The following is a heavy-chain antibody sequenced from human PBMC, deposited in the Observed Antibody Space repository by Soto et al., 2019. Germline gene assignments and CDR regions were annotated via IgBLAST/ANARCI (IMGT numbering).Heavy chain of an antibody. J-gene: IGHJ3*02. CDR3: ARVERGTATTVVDAFDI. CDR2: MRHSGGT. V-gene: IGHV4-34*01. D-gene: IGHD1-1*01. CDR1: GGFVSSGSYY. Sequence: QVQLQQWGAGLLKPSETLSLTCAVYGGFVSSGSYYWSWIRQPPGKGLEWIGEMRHSGGTHFNPSLKSRVTTSVDTSKHQLSLKMSSVTAADTALYYCARVERGTATTVVDAFDIWGPGTMVTVSS.